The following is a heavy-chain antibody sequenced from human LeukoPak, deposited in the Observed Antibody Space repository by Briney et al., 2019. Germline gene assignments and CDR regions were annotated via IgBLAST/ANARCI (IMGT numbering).Heavy chain of an antibody. Sequence: GGSLRLSCAASGFTFSDYYMSWIRQAPGKGLERVSYISSSGRTIYYADSVKGRFTISRDNAKNSLYLQMNSLRVEDRAVYYCATVTYGRLDYWGQGTLVTVSS. CDR1: GFTFSDYY. CDR2: ISSSGRTI. J-gene: IGHJ4*02. D-gene: IGHD3-10*01. V-gene: IGHV3-11*04. CDR3: ATVTYGRLDY.